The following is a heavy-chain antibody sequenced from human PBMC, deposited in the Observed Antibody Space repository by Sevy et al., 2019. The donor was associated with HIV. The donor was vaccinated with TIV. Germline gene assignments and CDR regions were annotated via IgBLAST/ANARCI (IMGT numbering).Heavy chain of an antibody. CDR3: ARSVYDFWSGYRAYYYYGMDV. Sequence: GGSLRLSCAASGFTFSSYEMNWVRQAPGKGLEWVSYISSSGSTIYYADSVKGRFTISRDNAKNSLYLQMNSLRAEDTAVYYCARSVYDFWSGYRAYYYYGMDVWGQGTTVTV. CDR1: GFTFSSYE. J-gene: IGHJ6*02. CDR2: ISSSGSTI. D-gene: IGHD3-3*01. V-gene: IGHV3-48*03.